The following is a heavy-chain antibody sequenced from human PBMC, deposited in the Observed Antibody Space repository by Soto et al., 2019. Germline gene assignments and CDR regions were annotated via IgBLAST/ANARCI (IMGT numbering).Heavy chain of an antibody. CDR2: LYDVDGT. Sequence: DVQLVESGGGLIQPGGSLRLSCAASGFTVSGKKYLAWVRQAPGKGLEWVSALYDVDGTYYADSVKGRFTTSADSSKTIVYLQMNGLRHDDTAVYYCASWHLREHAYDIWGQGTAVTVSS. CDR3: ASWHLREHAYDI. V-gene: IGHV3-53*01. J-gene: IGHJ3*02. D-gene: IGHD4-17*01. CDR1: GFTVSGKKY.